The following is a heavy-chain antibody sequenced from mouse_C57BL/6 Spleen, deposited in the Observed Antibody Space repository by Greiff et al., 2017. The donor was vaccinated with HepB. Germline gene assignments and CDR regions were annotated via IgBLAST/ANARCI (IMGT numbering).Heavy chain of an antibody. CDR1: GYTFTSYG. J-gene: IGHJ2*01. V-gene: IGHV1-81*01. D-gene: IGHD1-1*01. CDR2: IYPRSGNT. Sequence: VKLQQSGAELARPGASVKLSCKASGYTFTSYGISWVKQRTGQGLEWIGEIYPRSGNTYYNEKFKGKATLTADKSSSTAYMELRSLTSEDSAVYFCAREADYYGSKSYFDYWGQGTTLTVSS. CDR3: AREADYYGSKSYFDY.